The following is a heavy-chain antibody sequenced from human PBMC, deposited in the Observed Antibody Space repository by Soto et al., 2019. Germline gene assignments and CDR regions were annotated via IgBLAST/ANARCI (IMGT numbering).Heavy chain of an antibody. CDR1: GGCINTYNNY. Sequence: QVQLQESGPGLVKPSQTLSLTCTVSGGCINTYNNYWSWIRQPPGKGLEWIGYVYYSGSTHYNPSLKSRVTMSIDTSKNQFSLNLTSVIAADTAVYHCVREIIVSFDSSGYPDSWGQGTLVTVSP. J-gene: IGHJ4*02. V-gene: IGHV4-30-4*01. D-gene: IGHD3-22*01. CDR2: VYYSGST. CDR3: VREIIVSFDSSGYPDS.